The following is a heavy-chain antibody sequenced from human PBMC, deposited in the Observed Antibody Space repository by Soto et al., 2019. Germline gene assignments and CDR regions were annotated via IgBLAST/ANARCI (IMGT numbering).Heavy chain of an antibody. CDR1: GFTFNNYN. CDR3: SGVLSGTPNYYYMDV. J-gene: IGHJ6*03. CDR2: IGTSSSYI. D-gene: IGHD2-15*01. Sequence: EVQLVESGGGLVKPGGSLRLSCAASGFTFNNYNMNWVRQAPGKGLEWVSSIGTSSSYIYYADSLKGRFTISRDNAENSLYLQVNSLRAEDTAVYYCSGVLSGTPNYYYMDVWGEGTAVTVSS. V-gene: IGHV3-21*01.